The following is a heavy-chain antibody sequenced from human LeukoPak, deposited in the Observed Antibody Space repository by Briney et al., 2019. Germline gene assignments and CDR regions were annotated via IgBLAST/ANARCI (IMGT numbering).Heavy chain of an antibody. Sequence: GGSLRLSCAASGFTFSSYTMNWVRQPPGKGLEWVSNIGTSSTTIYYADSVKGRFTISRDNAKNSLYLQMNSLRAEDTAVYYCAKGADYGQYYYMDVWGKGTTVTVSS. D-gene: IGHD4-17*01. CDR2: IGTSSTTI. CDR1: GFTFSSYT. J-gene: IGHJ6*03. CDR3: AKGADYGQYYYMDV. V-gene: IGHV3-48*01.